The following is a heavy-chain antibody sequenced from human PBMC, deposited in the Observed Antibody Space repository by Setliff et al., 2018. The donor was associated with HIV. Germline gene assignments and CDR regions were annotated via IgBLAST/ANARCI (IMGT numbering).Heavy chain of an antibody. J-gene: IGHJ4*02. CDR1: GFTFSDYF. V-gene: IGHV3-11*04. D-gene: IGHD1-26*01. CDR2: ISNSGSTI. CDR3: ARGFRDYVGKFDY. Sequence: LRLSCAASGFTFSDYFMSWIRQAPGKGLEWVSYISNSGSTIYYADSVKGRFSISRDNAKNSLYLQMNSLIAEDTAVYYCARGFRDYVGKFDYWGQGTLVTVSS.